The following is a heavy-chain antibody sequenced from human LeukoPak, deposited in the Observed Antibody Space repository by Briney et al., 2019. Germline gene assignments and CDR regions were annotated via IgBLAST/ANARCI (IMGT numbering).Heavy chain of an antibody. D-gene: IGHD3-10*01. CDR3: ARNYYGSGGYLSFDY. CDR2: VNPNSGGT. J-gene: IGHJ4*02. CDR1: GYTFTGYY. Sequence: AASVKVSCKASGYTFTGYYMHWVRQAPGQGLEWMGWVNPNSGGTNYAQKFQGWVTMTRDTSISTAYMELSRLRSDDTAVYYCARNYYGSGGYLSFDYWGQGTLVTVSS. V-gene: IGHV1-2*04.